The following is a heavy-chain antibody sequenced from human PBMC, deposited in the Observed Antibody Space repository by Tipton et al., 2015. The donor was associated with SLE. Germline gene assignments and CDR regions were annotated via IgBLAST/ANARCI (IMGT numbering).Heavy chain of an antibody. CDR3: AREMVTMVRGVQLYYFDY. Sequence: TLSLTCAVSGGSISSYYWSWIRQPPGKGLEWIGYIYYSGSTNYNPSLKSRVTISVDTSKNQFSLKLSSVTAADTAVYYCAREMVTMVRGVQLYYFDYWGQGTLVTVSS. V-gene: IGHV4-59*01. J-gene: IGHJ4*02. CDR1: GGSISSYY. D-gene: IGHD3-10*01. CDR2: IYYSGST.